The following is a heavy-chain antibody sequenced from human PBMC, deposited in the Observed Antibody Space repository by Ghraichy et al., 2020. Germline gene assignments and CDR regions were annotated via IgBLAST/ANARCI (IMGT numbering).Heavy chain of an antibody. CDR1: GGSISSGGYY. CDR3: ARDYGDFASVTAFDI. CDR2: IYYSGST. Sequence: SQTLSLTCTVSGGSISSGGYYWSWIRQHPGKGLEWIGYIYYSGSTYYNPSLKSRVTISVDTSKNQFSLKLSSVTAADTAVYYCARDYGDFASVTAFDIWGQGTMVTVSS. V-gene: IGHV4-31*02. D-gene: IGHD4-17*01. J-gene: IGHJ3*02.